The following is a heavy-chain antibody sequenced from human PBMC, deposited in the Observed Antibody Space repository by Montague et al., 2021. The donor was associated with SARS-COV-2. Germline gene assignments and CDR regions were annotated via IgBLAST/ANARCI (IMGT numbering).Heavy chain of an antibody. D-gene: IGHD1-1*01. Sequence: SETLSLTCTVSGGSVSSGSYYWSWIRQPPGKGLEWIGYIYYSGSTNYNPSLKSRVTISVDTSKNQFSLKLSSVTAADTAVYYCASVGGNEYRFFDYWGQGSLVTVSS. CDR2: IYYSGST. CDR3: ASVGGNEYRFFDY. V-gene: IGHV4-61*01. J-gene: IGHJ4*02. CDR1: GGSVSSGSYY.